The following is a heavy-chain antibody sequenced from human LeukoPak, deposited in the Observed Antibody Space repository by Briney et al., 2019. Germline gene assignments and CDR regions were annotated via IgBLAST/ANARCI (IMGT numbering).Heavy chain of an antibody. D-gene: IGHD5-18*01. V-gene: IGHV1-69*13. J-gene: IGHJ6*02. Sequence: ASVKVSCKASGGTFSSCAISWVRQAPGQGLEWMGGIIPIFGTANYAQKFQGRVTITADESTSTAYMELSSLRSEDTAVYYCARAVFMDTAMVTPYYYYGMDVWGQGTTVTVSS. CDR1: GGTFSSCA. CDR2: IIPIFGTA. CDR3: ARAVFMDTAMVTPYYYYGMDV.